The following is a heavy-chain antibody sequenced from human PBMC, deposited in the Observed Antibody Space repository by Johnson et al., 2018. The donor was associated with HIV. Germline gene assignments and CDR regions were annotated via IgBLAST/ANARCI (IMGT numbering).Heavy chain of an antibody. J-gene: IGHJ3*02. V-gene: IGHV3-30*04. CDR1: GFTFSSYA. CDR3: AKVRRGSSWYIAFDI. D-gene: IGHD6-13*01. CDR2: ISYDGSNK. Sequence: QMLLVESGGGVVQPGRSLRLSCAASGFTFSSYAMHWVRQAPGKGLEWVAVISYDGSNKYYADSVKGRFTIPRDNSKNTLYLQMNSLGAEDTAVYYCAKVRRGSSWYIAFDIWGQGTMVTVSS.